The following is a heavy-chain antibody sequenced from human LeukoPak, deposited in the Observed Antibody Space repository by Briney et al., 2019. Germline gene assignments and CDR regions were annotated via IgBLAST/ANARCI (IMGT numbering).Heavy chain of an antibody. CDR1: GFTFSSYA. V-gene: IGHV3-23*01. D-gene: IGHD7-27*01. CDR3: AKDPYPDWGFWTGFDC. CDR2: ISGSGGST. Sequence: GGSLRLSCAASGFTFSSYAMSWVRQAPGKGLEGVSAISGSGGSTYYADSVKGRFTISRDNSKNTLYLQMNSLRAEDTAVYYCAKDPYPDWGFWTGFDCWGQGTLVTVSS. J-gene: IGHJ4*02.